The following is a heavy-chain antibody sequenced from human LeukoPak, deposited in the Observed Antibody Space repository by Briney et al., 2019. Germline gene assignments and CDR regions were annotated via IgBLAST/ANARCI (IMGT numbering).Heavy chain of an antibody. D-gene: IGHD6-6*01. CDR2: ISYDGSNK. V-gene: IGHV3-30*01. J-gene: IGHJ4*02. CDR1: GFTFSSYA. Sequence: GGSLRLSCAASGFTFSSYAMHWVRQAPGKGLEWVAVISYDGSNKYYADSVKGRFTISRDNSKNTLYLQMNSLRAEDTAVYYCARDLFLSSSSNASGDYWGQGTLVTVSS. CDR3: ARDLFLSSSSNASGDY.